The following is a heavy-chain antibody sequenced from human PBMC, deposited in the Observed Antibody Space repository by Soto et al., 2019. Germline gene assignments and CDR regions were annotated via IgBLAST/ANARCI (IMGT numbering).Heavy chain of an antibody. D-gene: IGHD3-10*01. CDR2: ISGSGGST. CDR3: AKDISPRYYGSGSADYYGMDV. J-gene: IGHJ6*02. Sequence: EVQLLESGGGLVQPGGSLRLSCAASGFTFSSYAMSWVRQAPGKGLEWVSAISGSGGSTYYADSVKGRFTISRDNSKNTLYLQMNSLRAEDTALYYCAKDISPRYYGSGSADYYGMDVWGQGTTVTVSS. V-gene: IGHV3-23*01. CDR1: GFTFSSYA.